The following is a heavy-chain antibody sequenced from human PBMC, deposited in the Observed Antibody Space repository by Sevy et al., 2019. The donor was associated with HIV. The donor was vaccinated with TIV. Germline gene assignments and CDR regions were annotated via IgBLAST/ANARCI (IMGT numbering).Heavy chain of an antibody. CDR1: GFSFSSYW. Sequence: GGSLRLSCAASGFSFSSYWMNWVRQAPGKGLEWVATIKQDGSEKYYVDSVKGRFTISRDNAKNSLYLQMNSLRAEDTAVYSCARGGTGYGDFDYYYYGMDVWGQGTTVTVSS. CDR2: IKQDGSEK. J-gene: IGHJ6*02. D-gene: IGHD4-17*01. CDR3: ARGGTGYGDFDYYYYGMDV. V-gene: IGHV3-7*01.